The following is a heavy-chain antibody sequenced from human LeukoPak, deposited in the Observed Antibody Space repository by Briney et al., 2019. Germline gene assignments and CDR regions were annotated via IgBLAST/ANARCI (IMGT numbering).Heavy chain of an antibody. Sequence: GGSLRLSCAASGFTFDDYGMSWVRQAPGKGPEWVSGINWNGGSTGYADSVKGRFTISRDNAKNSLYLQMNSLRAEDTALYYCASYGSSWYYFDYWGQGTLVTVSS. CDR1: GFTFDDYG. D-gene: IGHD6-13*01. CDR2: INWNGGST. J-gene: IGHJ4*02. CDR3: ASYGSSWYYFDY. V-gene: IGHV3-20*04.